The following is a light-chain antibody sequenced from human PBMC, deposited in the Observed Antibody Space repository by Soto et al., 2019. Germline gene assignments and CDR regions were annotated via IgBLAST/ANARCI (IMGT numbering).Light chain of an antibody. V-gene: IGKV3-20*01. Sequence: EVVLTQSPGTLSLSPGERATLSCRASQSVSSFYLAWYQQKPGQAPRLLIYGASTRATGNPDRFSGSGSGTDFTFTISRLEPEDFAVYYCQQYGNSLWTFGQGTKVDI. CDR1: QSVSSFY. J-gene: IGKJ1*01. CDR2: GAS. CDR3: QQYGNSLWT.